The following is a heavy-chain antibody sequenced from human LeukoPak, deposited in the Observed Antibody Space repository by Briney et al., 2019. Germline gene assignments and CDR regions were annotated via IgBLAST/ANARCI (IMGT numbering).Heavy chain of an antibody. D-gene: IGHD6-6*01. V-gene: IGHV3-23*01. J-gene: IGHJ4*02. CDR2: ISGSGGST. CDR3: AKDHGGYSSSSVTNY. CDR1: GFTFSSYA. Sequence: SGGSLRLSCAASGFTFSSYAMSWVRQAPGKGLEWVSAISGSGGSTYYADSVKGRFTISRDNSKNTLYLQMNSLRAEDTAVYYCAKDHGGYSSSSVTNYWGQGTLVTVSS.